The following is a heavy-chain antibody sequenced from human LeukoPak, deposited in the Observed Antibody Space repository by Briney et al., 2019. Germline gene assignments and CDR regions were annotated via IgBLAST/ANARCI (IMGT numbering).Heavy chain of an antibody. Sequence: ASVKVSCKASGYTFTSYYMHWVRQAPGQGLEWMGIINPSGGSTSYAKKFQGRVTMTRDMSTSTVYMELSSLRSEDTAVYYCARSDIVVVPAAIQYNWFDPWGQGTLVTVSS. CDR3: ARSDIVVVPAAIQYNWFDP. V-gene: IGHV1-46*01. CDR1: GYTFTSYY. D-gene: IGHD2-2*02. CDR2: INPSGGST. J-gene: IGHJ5*02.